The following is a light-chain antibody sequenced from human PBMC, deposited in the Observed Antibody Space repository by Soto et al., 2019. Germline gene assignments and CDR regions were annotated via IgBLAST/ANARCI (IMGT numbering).Light chain of an antibody. Sequence: IVLTQSPATLSLSPGEMATLSCTASRSVSTYLAWYQQKPGQAPRLLIYDASSRATGIPARFSGSGSGTDFTLTITSLEPEYFAVYYCQQRDNWPLTFGGGTKVDIK. CDR2: DAS. J-gene: IGKJ4*01. V-gene: IGKV3-11*01. CDR3: QQRDNWPLT. CDR1: RSVSTY.